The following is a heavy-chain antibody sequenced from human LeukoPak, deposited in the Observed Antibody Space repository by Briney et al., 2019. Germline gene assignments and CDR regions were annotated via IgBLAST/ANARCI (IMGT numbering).Heavy chain of an antibody. J-gene: IGHJ4*02. CDR3: ATDGWAGTGY. CDR1: GYTLTELS. V-gene: IGHV1-24*01. D-gene: IGHD6-19*01. CDR2: FDPEDGET. Sequence: ASVKVSYKVSGYTLTELSMHWVRQAPGKGLEWMGGFDPEDGETTYAQKFQGRVTMTEDTSTDTAYMELSSLRSEDTAVYYCATDGWAGTGYWGQGTLVTVSS.